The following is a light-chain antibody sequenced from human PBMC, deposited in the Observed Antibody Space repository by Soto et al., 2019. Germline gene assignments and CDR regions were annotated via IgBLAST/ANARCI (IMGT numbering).Light chain of an antibody. J-gene: IGKJ1*01. CDR3: QQRRSWPPTWP. Sequence: EIVLTQSPATLSLSPGERATLSCRASQSVGTYLAWYQQKSGQAPRLLIHGATNRATGIPARFSGSGSGTDFTLTISSLEPEDFAVYYCQQRRSWPPTWPYGHATKV. CDR2: GAT. V-gene: IGKV3-11*01. CDR1: QSVGTY.